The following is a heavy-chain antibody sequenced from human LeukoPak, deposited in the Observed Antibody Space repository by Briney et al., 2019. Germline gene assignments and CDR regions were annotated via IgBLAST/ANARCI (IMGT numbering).Heavy chain of an antibody. D-gene: IGHD3-9*01. V-gene: IGHV3-53*01. CDR2: IYSGGST. CDR1: GFTVSSNY. CDR3: ARDILPDSDY. J-gene: IGHJ4*02. Sequence: GGSLRLSCAASGFTVSSNYMSWVRQAPGKRLEWVSVIYSGGSTYYADSVKGRVTISRDNSKNTLYLQMNSLRAEDTAVYYCARDILPDSDYRGQGTLVTVSS.